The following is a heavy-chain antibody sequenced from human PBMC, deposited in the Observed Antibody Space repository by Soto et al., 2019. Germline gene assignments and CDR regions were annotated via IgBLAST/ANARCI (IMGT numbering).Heavy chain of an antibody. V-gene: IGHV1-2*04. CDR3: ARGQRQLWLLYLTHFDY. Sequence: GASVKVSCKASGYTFTGYYMHWVRQAPGQGLEWMGWINPNSGGTNYAQKFQGWVTMTRDTSIRTAYMELSRLRSDDTAVYYCARGQRQLWLLYLTHFDYWGQGTLVTVSS. D-gene: IGHD5-18*01. J-gene: IGHJ4*02. CDR1: GYTFTGYY. CDR2: INPNSGGT.